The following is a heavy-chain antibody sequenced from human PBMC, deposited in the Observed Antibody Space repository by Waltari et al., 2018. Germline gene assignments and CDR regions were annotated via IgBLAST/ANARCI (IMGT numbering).Heavy chain of an antibody. Sequence: EVQLVESGGGLVQPGRSLRLSCAASGFSFDDLALYWVREAPGKGLEWVSGISWSGANIDYADSVKGRFTISRDNAKNSLYLQMNSLRSEDTAVYYCAKDRPLGRYFDFLSPTLDCWGQGTLVTVSS. CDR3: AKDRPLGRYFDFLSPTLDC. V-gene: IGHV3-9*01. J-gene: IGHJ4*02. CDR1: GFSFDDLA. D-gene: IGHD3-9*01. CDR2: ISWSGANI.